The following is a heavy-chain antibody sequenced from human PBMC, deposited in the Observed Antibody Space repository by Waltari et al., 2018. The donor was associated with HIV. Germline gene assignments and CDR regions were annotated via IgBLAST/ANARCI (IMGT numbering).Heavy chain of an antibody. CDR2: GVVV. CDR3: ARDQASYDDSSAYAH. D-gene: IGHD3-16*01. V-gene: IGHV3-23*01. CDR1: GFNFRDHA. J-gene: IGHJ4*02. Sequence: EVQVLESGGGLVQQGGSLALSCKTSGFNFRDHAMGWVRKAPGRGGVVVATGRFIVCRDKSNNTLYLRMRSLRAEDTARYYCARDQASYDDSSAYAHWGQGTLVTVSS.